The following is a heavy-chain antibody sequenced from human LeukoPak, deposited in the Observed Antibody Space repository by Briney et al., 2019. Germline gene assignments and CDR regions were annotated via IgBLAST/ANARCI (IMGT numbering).Heavy chain of an antibody. CDR2: INPNSGGT. CDR1: GYTFTGYY. CDR3: ASAPMGIVVVPAANH. V-gene: IGHV1-2*02. J-gene: IGHJ5*02. D-gene: IGHD2-2*01. Sequence: ASVKVSCKASGYTFTGYYMHWVRQAPGQGLEWMGWINPNSGGTNYAQKFQGRVTMTRDTSISTAYMELSRLRSDDTAVCYCASAPMGIVVVPAANHWGQGTLVTVSS.